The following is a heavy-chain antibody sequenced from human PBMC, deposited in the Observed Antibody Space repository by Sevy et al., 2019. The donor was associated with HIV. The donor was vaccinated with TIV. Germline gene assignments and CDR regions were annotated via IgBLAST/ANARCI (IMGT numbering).Heavy chain of an antibody. J-gene: IGHJ4*02. Sequence: GQSLKISCKGSGYSFTSYWIGWVRQMTGKGLQWTGIIYPGDSDTRNSPSFQGQVTNSADKSIVTAYPQWSSLNASDTAIYYCARRPESGDSSRYFDYWGQGTLVTVSS. CDR3: ARRPESGDSSRYFDY. D-gene: IGHD2-21*02. V-gene: IGHV5-51*01. CDR2: IYPGDSDT. CDR1: GYSFTSYW.